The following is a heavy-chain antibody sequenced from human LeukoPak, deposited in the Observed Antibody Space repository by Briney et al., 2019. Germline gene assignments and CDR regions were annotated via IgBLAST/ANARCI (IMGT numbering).Heavy chain of an antibody. CDR2: ILHTGST. D-gene: IGHD3-10*01. CDR3: ARSYGSGSYYRR. V-gene: IGHV4-34*12. J-gene: IGHJ4*02. Sequence: SETLSLTCAVYGYSLTNHYWIWISQPPGKGLEWIGEILHTGSTNYNPSLKSRVTISVDTSKNQFSLKLSSVTAADTAVYYCARSYGSGSYYRRWGQGTLVTVSS. CDR1: GYSLTNHY.